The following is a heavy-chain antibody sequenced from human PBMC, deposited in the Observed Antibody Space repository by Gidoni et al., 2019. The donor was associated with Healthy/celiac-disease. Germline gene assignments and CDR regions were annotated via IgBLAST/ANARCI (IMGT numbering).Heavy chain of an antibody. D-gene: IGHD3-3*01. Sequence: QVQLQESGPGLVKPSETLSLPCTVSGGSISIYYWRLIRQPPGKGLEWIGYIYYSGSTNYNPSLKSRVTISVDTSKNQFSLKLSSVTAADTAVYYCAGAPEEGFLEWLPTFAVWGQGTTVTVSS. CDR2: IYYSGST. CDR3: AGAPEEGFLEWLPTFAV. V-gene: IGHV4-59*01. J-gene: IGHJ6*02. CDR1: GGSISIYY.